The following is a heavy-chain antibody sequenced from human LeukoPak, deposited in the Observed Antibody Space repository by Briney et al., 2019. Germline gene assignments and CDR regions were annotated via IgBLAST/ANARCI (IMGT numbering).Heavy chain of an antibody. CDR1: GFTFSSYW. CDR3: ARAIYDSSGYYYFSPYYFDY. CDR2: INSDGSST. D-gene: IGHD3-22*01. J-gene: IGHJ4*02. Sequence: GGSLILSCAASGFTFSSYWMHWVRQAPGKGLVWVSRINSDGSSTSYADSVKGRLTISRHTPKNTLYLQMNSLRAEDTAVYYCARAIYDSSGYYYFSPYYFDYWGQGTLVTVSS. V-gene: IGHV3-74*01.